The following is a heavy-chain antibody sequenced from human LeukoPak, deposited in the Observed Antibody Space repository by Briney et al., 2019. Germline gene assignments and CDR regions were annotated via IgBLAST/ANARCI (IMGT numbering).Heavy chain of an antibody. CDR1: GYTSTGYY. CDR3: ARDRGELGDEGWFDP. CDR2: INPNSGGT. V-gene: IGHV1-2*06. D-gene: IGHD7-27*01. J-gene: IGHJ5*02. Sequence: GASVKVSCKASGYTSTGYYMHWVRQAPGQGLEWMGRINPNSGGTNYAQKFQGRVTMTRDTSISTAYMELSRLRSDDTAVYYCARDRGELGDEGWFDPWGQGTLVTVSS.